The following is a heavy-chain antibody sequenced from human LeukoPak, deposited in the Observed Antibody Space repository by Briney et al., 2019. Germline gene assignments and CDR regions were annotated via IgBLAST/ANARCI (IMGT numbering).Heavy chain of an antibody. CDR3: AKGLPTYYYGSGSYYTN. D-gene: IGHD3-10*01. Sequence: PGGSLRLSCAASGFTFSTYWMSWVRQAPGKGLEWVSLISWDGGSTYYADSVKGRFTISRDNSKNSLYLQMNSLRAEDTALYYCAKGLPTYYYGSGSYYTNWGQGTLVTVSS. V-gene: IGHV3-43D*03. CDR2: ISWDGGST. CDR1: GFTFSTYW. J-gene: IGHJ4*02.